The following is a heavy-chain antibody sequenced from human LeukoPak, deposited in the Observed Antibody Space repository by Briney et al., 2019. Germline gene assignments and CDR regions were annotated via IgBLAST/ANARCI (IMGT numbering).Heavy chain of an antibody. CDR2: ISGDGKT. J-gene: IGHJ4*02. Sequence: GGSLRLSCAASGFTFTSYTMNWVRQAPGKGLEWVSAISGDGKTYYADSVKGRFTISRDNSKNTLYLQMNSLRAEDTAIYYCAKEMWQAEGYYFDYWGQGTLVTVSS. CDR3: AKEMWQAEGYYFDY. CDR1: GFTFTSYT. V-gene: IGHV3-23*01. D-gene: IGHD2-21*01.